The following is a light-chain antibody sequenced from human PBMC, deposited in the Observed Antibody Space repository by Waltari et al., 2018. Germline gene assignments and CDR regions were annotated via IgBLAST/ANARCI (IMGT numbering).Light chain of an antibody. CDR2: RAS. CDR3: QQHDNSPLT. V-gene: IGKV1-33*01. Sequence: VGDRVTITCRASQGISNWLAWYQQKPGKAPKLLIYRASNLETGVPSRFSGSGSGTDFTLTISSLQPEDIATYYCQQHDNSPLTFGGWTKVEIK. J-gene: IGKJ4*01. CDR1: QGISNW.